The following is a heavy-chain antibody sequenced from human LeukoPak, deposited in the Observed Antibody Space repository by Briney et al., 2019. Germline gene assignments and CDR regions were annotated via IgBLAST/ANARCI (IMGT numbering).Heavy chain of an antibody. D-gene: IGHD3-10*01. V-gene: IGHV3-74*01. J-gene: IGHJ5*02. Sequence: AGTLRLSCAASGFTFSSYWMHWVRQAPRKGLLSVSRINSDGSSTTYAHSVNGRFTISSDNATNTLYLQMSSLSAEDTAVYYCARGYGSGSYGPNWFDPCGQGTLVTVSS. CDR1: GFTFSSYW. CDR3: ARGYGSGSYGPNWFDP. CDR2: INSDGSST.